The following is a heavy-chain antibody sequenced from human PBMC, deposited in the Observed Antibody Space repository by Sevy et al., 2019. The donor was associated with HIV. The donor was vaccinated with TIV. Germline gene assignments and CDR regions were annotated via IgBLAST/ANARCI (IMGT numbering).Heavy chain of an antibody. D-gene: IGHD6-19*01. CDR2: ISKSGGST. CDR1: GFTFTSYA. J-gene: IGHJ4*02. Sequence: GESLKISCAASGFTFTSYAMNWVRQAPGKGLEWVSGISKSGGSTYYADSVRGRFTVSRDNSKNTVYLQLNSLRAEDTAIYYCAKEWTLLSGWYGELDYWGQGTLVTVSS. CDR3: AKEWTLLSGWYGELDY. V-gene: IGHV3-23*01.